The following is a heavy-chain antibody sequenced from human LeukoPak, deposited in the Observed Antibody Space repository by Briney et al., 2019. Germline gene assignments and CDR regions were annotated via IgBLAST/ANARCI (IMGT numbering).Heavy chain of an antibody. CDR1: GGSFSGYY. CDR3: ATESYSRNFDY. J-gene: IGHJ4*02. D-gene: IGHD2-21*01. V-gene: IGHV4-34*01. Sequence: PSETLSLTCAVYGGSFSGYYWSWIRQPPGKGLEWIGEINHSGSTNYNPSLKSRVTISVDTSKNQFSLKLSSVTAADTAVYYCATESYSRNFDYWGQGTLVTVSS. CDR2: INHSGST.